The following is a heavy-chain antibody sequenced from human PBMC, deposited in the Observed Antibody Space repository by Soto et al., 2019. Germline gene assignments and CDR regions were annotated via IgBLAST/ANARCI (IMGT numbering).Heavy chain of an antibody. CDR3: ARDRRCSYGYGYYYYGIDV. CDR2: IYSGGST. Sequence: GGSLRLSCAASVFTVSSNYMSCVRHSPGKWLEWVSVIYSGGSTYYADSVKGRFTISRDNSKNTLYLQMNSLRAEDTAVYYCARDRRCSYGYGYYYYGIDVGGQGTTVTVSS. J-gene: IGHJ6*02. V-gene: IGHV3-53*01. CDR1: VFTVSSNY. D-gene: IGHD5-18*01.